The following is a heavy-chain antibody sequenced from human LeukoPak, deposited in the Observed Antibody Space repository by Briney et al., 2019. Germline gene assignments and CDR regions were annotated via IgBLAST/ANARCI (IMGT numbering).Heavy chain of an antibody. CDR3: ARVGLKTTVTTGIDY. J-gene: IGHJ4*02. Sequence: GGSLRLSCAASGFTFSSYSMNWVRQAPGKGLEWVSYISSSSSTIYYADSVKGRFTISRDNAKNSLYLQMNSLRAEDTVVYYCARVGLKTTVTTGIDYWGQGTLVTVSS. V-gene: IGHV3-48*04. CDR1: GFTFSSYS. CDR2: ISSSSSTI. D-gene: IGHD4-11*01.